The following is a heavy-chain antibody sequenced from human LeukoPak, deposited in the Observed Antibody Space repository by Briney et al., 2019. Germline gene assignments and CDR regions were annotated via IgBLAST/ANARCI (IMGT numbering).Heavy chain of an antibody. CDR3: ARGQGGLGWYFDY. V-gene: IGHV3-53*01. CDR2: IYSGGST. D-gene: IGHD2-15*01. J-gene: IGHJ4*02. CDR1: GFAVSSNY. Sequence: GGSLRLSCAASGFAVSSNYMNWVRQAPGKGLERVSVIYSGGSTYYADSVRGRFTISRDNSENTLYLQMNSLRAEDTAVYYCARGQGGLGWYFDYWGQGTLVTVSS.